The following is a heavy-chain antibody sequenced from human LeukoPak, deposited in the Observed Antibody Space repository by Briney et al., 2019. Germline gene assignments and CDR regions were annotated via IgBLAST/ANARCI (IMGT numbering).Heavy chain of an antibody. J-gene: IGHJ4*02. D-gene: IGHD2-8*01. CDR3: AKGANQYCTNGVCPDYFDY. CDR1: GFTFDDYA. V-gene: IGHV3-43D*03. CDR2: ISWDGGST. Sequence: GGSLRLSCAASGFTFDDYAMHWVRQAPGKGLEWVSLISWDGGSTYYADSVKGRFTISRDNSKNSLYLQMNSLRAEDTALYYCAKGANQYCTNGVCPDYFDYWGQGTLVTVSS.